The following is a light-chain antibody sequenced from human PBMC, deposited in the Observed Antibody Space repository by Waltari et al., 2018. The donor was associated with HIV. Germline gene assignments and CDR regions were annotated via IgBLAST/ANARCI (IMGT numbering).Light chain of an antibody. J-gene: IGKJ3*01. CDR1: QSVSSSY. CDR2: GAT. CDR3: QQYGTSFT. Sequence: EIVLRQSPGTLSLSPGERATLSCRASQSVSSSYLAWYQHKPGQAPRLLIYGATSRATGIPDRFSGSGSGTDFTLTISRLEPEDFAVYFGQQYGTSFTFGPGTKVDIK. V-gene: IGKV3-20*01.